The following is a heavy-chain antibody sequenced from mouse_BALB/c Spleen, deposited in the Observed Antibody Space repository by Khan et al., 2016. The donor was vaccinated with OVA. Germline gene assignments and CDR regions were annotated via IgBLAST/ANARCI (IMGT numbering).Heavy chain of an antibody. CDR3: ARDGYSPWFAY. D-gene: IGHD2-3*01. CDR2: IDPENGDT. CDR1: GFNIKDYY. V-gene: IGHV14-1*02. J-gene: IGHJ3*01. Sequence: VQLKQSGAELVRPGALVKLSCKASGFNIKDYYMHWVKQRPEQGLVWIGRIDPENGDTIYDPKFQGKASITSATSSNTAYLQLSSLTSEDTAVYYCARDGYSPWFAYWGQGTLVTVSA.